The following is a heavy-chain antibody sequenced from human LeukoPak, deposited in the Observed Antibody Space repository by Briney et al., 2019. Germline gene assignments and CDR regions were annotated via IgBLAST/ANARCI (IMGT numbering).Heavy chain of an antibody. CDR1: GGSISSSSYY. D-gene: IGHD6-13*01. J-gene: IGHJ4*02. Sequence: SENLSLTCTVSGGSISSSSYYWGWIRQPPGKGLEWIGSIYCSGSTYYNPSLKRRVTISVDTSKNQFSLKLTSVTAADTAVYYCARHSSTWYHFDYWGQGTLVTVYS. CDR3: ARHSSTWYHFDY. CDR2: IYCSGST. V-gene: IGHV4-39*01.